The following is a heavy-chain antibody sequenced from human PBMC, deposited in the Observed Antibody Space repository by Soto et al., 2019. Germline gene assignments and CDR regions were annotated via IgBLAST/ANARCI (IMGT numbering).Heavy chain of an antibody. V-gene: IGHV3-15*01. CDR1: GFTFSNAW. J-gene: IGHJ3*02. CDR3: TTDTYYYDSSDPDAFEI. CDR2: IKSKTDGGTT. Sequence: GGSLRLSCAASGFTFSNAWMSWVRQAPGKGLEWVGRIKSKTDGGTTDYAAPVKGRFTISRDDSKNTLYLQMNSLKTEDTAVYYCTTDTYYYDSSDPDAFEIWGQGTMVTVSS. D-gene: IGHD3-22*01.